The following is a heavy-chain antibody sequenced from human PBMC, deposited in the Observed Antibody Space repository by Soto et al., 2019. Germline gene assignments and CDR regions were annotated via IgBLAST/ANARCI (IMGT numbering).Heavy chain of an antibody. V-gene: IGHV5-10-1*01. CDR2: IDPSDSYT. CDR3: ARHWGSIPMIVVVTLPDGMDV. Sequence: GESLKISCKGSGYSFTSYWISWVRQMPGKGLEWMGRIDPSDSYTNYSPSFQGHVTISADKSISTAYLQWSSLKASDTAMYYCARHWGSIPMIVVVTLPDGMDVWGQGTTVTVSS. J-gene: IGHJ6*02. D-gene: IGHD3-22*01. CDR1: GYSFTSYW.